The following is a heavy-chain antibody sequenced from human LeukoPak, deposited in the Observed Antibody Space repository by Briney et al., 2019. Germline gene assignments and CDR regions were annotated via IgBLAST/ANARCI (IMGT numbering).Heavy chain of an antibody. CDR1: GFTFSSYS. V-gene: IGHV3-21*01. J-gene: IGHJ5*02. Sequence: GGSLRLSCAASGFTFSSYSMNWVRQAPGKGLEWVSSISSSSSYIYYADSVKGRFTISRDNAKNSLYLQMNSLRAEDTAVYYCAGDNWNYGWFDPWGQGSLVTASS. D-gene: IGHD1-7*01. CDR2: ISSSSSYI. CDR3: AGDNWNYGWFDP.